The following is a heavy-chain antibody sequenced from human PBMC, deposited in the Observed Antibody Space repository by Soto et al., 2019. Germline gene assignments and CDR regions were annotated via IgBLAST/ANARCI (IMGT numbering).Heavy chain of an antibody. J-gene: IGHJ5*02. Sequence: ASVKVSCKASGYTFTSYYMHWVRQAPGQGLEWMGIINPSGGSTSYAQKFQGRVTMTRETSTSTVYMELSSLRSEDTAVYYCARDVTSVNWSHPWGQGTMVTVYS. CDR3: ARDVTSVNWSHP. D-gene: IGHD2-21*02. CDR2: INPSGGST. CDR1: GYTFTSYY. V-gene: IGHV1-46*01.